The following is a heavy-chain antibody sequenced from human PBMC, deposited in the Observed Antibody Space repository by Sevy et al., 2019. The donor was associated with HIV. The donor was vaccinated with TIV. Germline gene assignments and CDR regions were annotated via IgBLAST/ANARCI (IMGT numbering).Heavy chain of an antibody. CDR1: GFTFTYAW. V-gene: IGHV3-15*01. Sequence: GGSLRLSCAASGFTFTYAWMTWVRQAPGKGLEWLGRIKSRADGGTIDYAASVKGRFRISRQDSKNMLYLKMNCLKTVGTGVDYCSTVPIIVLLATDGMDVWGQGTSVTVSS. CDR3: STVPIIVLLATDGMDV. CDR2: IKSRADGGTI. D-gene: IGHD2-8*02. J-gene: IGHJ6*02.